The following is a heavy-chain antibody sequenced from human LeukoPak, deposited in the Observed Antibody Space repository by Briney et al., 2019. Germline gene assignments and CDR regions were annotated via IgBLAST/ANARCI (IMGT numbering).Heavy chain of an antibody. Sequence: GGPLRLSCEASGFTFSTYSMNWVRQAPGKGLEWVSHISSGSSTTFYADSVKGRFTISRDNTRNSLSLQMNNLRAEDTAVYYCARDRGSITLVRGVNHYWGQGTLVTVSS. CDR1: GFTFSTYS. D-gene: IGHD3-10*01. V-gene: IGHV3-48*04. J-gene: IGHJ4*02. CDR3: ARDRGSITLVRGVNHY. CDR2: ISSGSSTT.